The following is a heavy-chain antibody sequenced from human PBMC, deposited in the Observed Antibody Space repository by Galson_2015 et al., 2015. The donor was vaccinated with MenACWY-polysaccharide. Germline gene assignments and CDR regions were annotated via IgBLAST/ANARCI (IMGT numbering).Heavy chain of an antibody. J-gene: IGHJ3*02. V-gene: IGHV4-59*01. Sequence: SETLSLTCTVSGDSISSNFWSWIRQPPGKGLEWIGYIYDSGSTDYNPSLKSRVTISVDTSKNHFSLKLNSVTAADTAVYYCAASLSGSTVTLNDAFHIWGQGTMVTVSS. CDR3: AASLSGSTVTLNDAFHI. D-gene: IGHD1-26*01. CDR2: IYDSGST. CDR1: GDSISSNF.